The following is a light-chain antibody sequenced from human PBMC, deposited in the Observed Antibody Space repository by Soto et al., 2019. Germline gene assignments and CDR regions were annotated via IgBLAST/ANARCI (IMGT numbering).Light chain of an antibody. CDR1: QSLTSNY. CDR3: QQYGPSPFS. Sequence: EIVLTQSPGTLSLSPGERATVSCRTSQSLTSNYLAWYQQKPGQTPRLLIYGASTRATGIPDRFSGSGSGTDFTLTISRPEPEDFALYYCQQYGPSPFSFGPGTKVDIK. J-gene: IGKJ3*01. CDR2: GAS. V-gene: IGKV3-20*01.